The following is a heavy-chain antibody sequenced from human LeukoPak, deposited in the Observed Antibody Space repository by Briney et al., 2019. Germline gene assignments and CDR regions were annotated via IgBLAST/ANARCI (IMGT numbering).Heavy chain of an antibody. CDR1: GFIFTNYW. CDR2: IKEDGSDK. Sequence: GGSLRLSCAASGFIFTNYWMTWVRQAPGKGLEWVATIKEDGSDKHYVDSVKGRFTIARDNAKNSLFLQMSSLRADDTAVYYCATWGSIFGVTFFDYWGQGTLVTVSS. J-gene: IGHJ4*02. CDR3: ATWGSIFGVTFFDY. V-gene: IGHV3-7*01. D-gene: IGHD3-3*01.